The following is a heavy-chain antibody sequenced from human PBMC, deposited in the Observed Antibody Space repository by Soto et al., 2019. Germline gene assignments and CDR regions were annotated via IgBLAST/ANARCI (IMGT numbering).Heavy chain of an antibody. J-gene: IGHJ6*02. D-gene: IGHD2-2*01. CDR1: GGTFSSYA. Sequence: SVKVSCKASGGTFSSYAISWVRQAPGQGLEWMGGIIPIFGTANYAQKFQGRVTLTADKSTSTAYMELSSLRSEDTAVYYCARAVVVTTIVVVPAAPLDVWGQGTTVTVSS. CDR3: ARAVVVTTIVVVPAAPLDV. V-gene: IGHV1-69*06. CDR2: IIPIFGTA.